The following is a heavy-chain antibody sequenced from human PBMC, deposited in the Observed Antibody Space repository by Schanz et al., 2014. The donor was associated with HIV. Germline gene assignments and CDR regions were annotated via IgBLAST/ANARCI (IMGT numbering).Heavy chain of an antibody. D-gene: IGHD3-16*02. CDR1: GYTFTSYD. CDR3: ARRRGWGSYRYFPYGLDV. V-gene: IGHV1-8*01. CDR2: MNPKSGNT. J-gene: IGHJ6*02. Sequence: QVQLVQSGAEVKRPGASVKVTCKASGYTFTSYDVNWVRQASGQGLEWMGWMNPKSGNTGYAQKFQGRVTMTRNTSINTAYMELSSLRSEDTAVYYCARRRGWGSYRYFPYGLDVWGQGTTVTVSS.